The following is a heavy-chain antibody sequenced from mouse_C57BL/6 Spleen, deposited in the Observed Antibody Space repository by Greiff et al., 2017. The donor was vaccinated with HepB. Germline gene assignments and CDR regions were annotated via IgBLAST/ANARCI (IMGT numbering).Heavy chain of an antibody. CDR3: ASWGDGYPSFDY. Sequence: QVQLQQSGAELVKPGASVKISCKASGYAFSSYWMNWVKQRPGKGLEWIGQIYPGDGDTNYNGKFKGKATLTADKSSSTAYMQLSSLTSEDSAVYFCASWGDGYPSFDYWGQGTTLTVSS. J-gene: IGHJ2*01. CDR2: IYPGDGDT. V-gene: IGHV1-80*01. CDR1: GYAFSSYW. D-gene: IGHD2-3*01.